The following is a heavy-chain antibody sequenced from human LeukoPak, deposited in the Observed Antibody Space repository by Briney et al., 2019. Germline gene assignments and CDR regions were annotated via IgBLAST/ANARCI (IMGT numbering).Heavy chain of an antibody. V-gene: IGHV4-39*01. D-gene: IGHD3-22*01. CDR1: GGSISSSSYY. Sequence: SETLSLTCTVSGGSISSSSYYWGWIRQPPGKGLEWIGSIYYNGSTYYNPSLKSRVIISVDTSKNQFSLKLSSVTAADTAVYYCARRPYDSSGYYLRDYYYYMDVWGKGTTVTVSS. CDR2: IYYNGST. CDR3: ARRPYDSSGYYLRDYYYYMDV. J-gene: IGHJ6*03.